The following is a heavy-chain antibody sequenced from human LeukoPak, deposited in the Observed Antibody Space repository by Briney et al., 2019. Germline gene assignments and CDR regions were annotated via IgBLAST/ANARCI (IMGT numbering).Heavy chain of an antibody. CDR2: IYTSGST. V-gene: IGHV4-4*07. D-gene: IGHD5-12*01. CDR1: GGSISSYY. J-gene: IGHJ4*02. Sequence: SETLSLTCTVSGGSISSYYWSWIRQPAGKGLEWIGRIYTSGSTNYNPSLKSRVTMSVDTSKNQFSLKLSSVTAADTAVYYCARDLRPAQYSGYDSGTMGFDYWGQGTLVTVSS. CDR3: ARDLRPAQYSGYDSGTMGFDY.